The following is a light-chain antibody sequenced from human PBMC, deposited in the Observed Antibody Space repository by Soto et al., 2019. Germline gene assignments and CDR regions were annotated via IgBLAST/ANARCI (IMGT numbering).Light chain of an antibody. Sequence: DIQMTQSPTSLSASVGDRVTITCRASQGIRNFVAWYQQKPGKAPKLLIYAASTLQSGVPSRFSGSGSGTDFTLPINSLQPEDVATYSCQKYSSVPVFGPGTKEEIK. CDR3: QKYSSVPV. CDR1: QGIRNF. J-gene: IGKJ3*01. V-gene: IGKV1-27*01. CDR2: AAS.